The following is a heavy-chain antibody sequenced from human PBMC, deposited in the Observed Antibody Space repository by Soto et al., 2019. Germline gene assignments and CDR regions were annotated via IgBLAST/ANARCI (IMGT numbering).Heavy chain of an antibody. J-gene: IGHJ4*02. V-gene: IGHV5-51*01. CDR2: IYPGDSDT. CDR3: ARHLRGGGLEYYYDSSGYWYFDY. Sequence: GESLKISCKGSGYSFTSYWIGWVRQMPGKGLEWMGIIYPGDSDTRYSPSFQGQVTISADKSISTAYLQWSSLKASDTAMYYCARHLRGGGLEYYYDSSGYWYFDYWGQGTLVTVSS. D-gene: IGHD3-22*01. CDR1: GYSFTSYW.